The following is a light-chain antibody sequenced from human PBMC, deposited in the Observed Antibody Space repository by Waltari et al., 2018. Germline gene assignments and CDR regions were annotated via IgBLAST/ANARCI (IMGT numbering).Light chain of an antibody. CDR2: TAS. J-gene: IGKJ4*01. CDR1: QSGTSNY. CDR3: QQYGSSPLT. V-gene: IGKV3-20*01. Sequence: EIVLTQSPGTLSLSPGERATLSCRASQSGTSNYLAWYQQKPDQAPRLLMYTASSRASVIPDRFSGSGSGTDFTLTISRLEPEDFAVYYCQQYGSSPLTFGGGTKVEIK.